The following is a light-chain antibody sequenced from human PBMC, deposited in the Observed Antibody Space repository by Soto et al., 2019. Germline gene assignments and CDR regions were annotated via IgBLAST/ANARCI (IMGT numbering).Light chain of an antibody. CDR2: AAS. J-gene: IGKJ1*01. CDR3: QQLNSYPWT. Sequence: IQLTQSPSFLSASVGDRVTITCRASQGISSYLAWHQQKPGKAPKLPIYAASTLQSGVPSRFSGSGSGTEFTLTISSLQPEDFASYYCQQLNSYPWTFGQGTKVEIK. CDR1: QGISSY. V-gene: IGKV1-9*01.